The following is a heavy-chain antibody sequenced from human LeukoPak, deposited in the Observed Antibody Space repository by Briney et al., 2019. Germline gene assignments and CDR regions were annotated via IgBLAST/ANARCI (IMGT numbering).Heavy chain of an antibody. CDR1: GGSLSSSTTSY. CDR2: MNYGGTS. Sequence: SETLSLTCTVSGGSLSSSTTSYWGWIRQPPGKGLEWIGSMNYGGTSHYNPSLKSRVTISVDTSKKHFSLKLTSVTAADTAVYYCARQTGSGLFILPGGQGTLVTVSS. V-gene: IGHV4-39*01. CDR3: ARQTGSGLFILP. D-gene: IGHD3/OR15-3a*01. J-gene: IGHJ4*02.